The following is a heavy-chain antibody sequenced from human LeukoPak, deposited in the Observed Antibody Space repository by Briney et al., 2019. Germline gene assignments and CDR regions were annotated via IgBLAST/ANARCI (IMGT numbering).Heavy chain of an antibody. J-gene: IGHJ4*02. CDR3: ARRVPSGSGSYDFDY. CDR2: INYSGTT. V-gene: IGHV4-39*01. CDR1: GGSISSSNYY. Sequence: SETLSLTCTVSGGSISSSNYYWGWIRQPPGKGLEWIGSINYSGTTYYNPSLKSRVTISVDTSKNQFSLKVSSVTAADTAVYYCARRVPSGSGSYDFDYWGQGTLVTVSS. D-gene: IGHD3-10*01.